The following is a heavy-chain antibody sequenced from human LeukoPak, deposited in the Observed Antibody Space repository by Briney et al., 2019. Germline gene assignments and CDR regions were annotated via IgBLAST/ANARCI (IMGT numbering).Heavy chain of an antibody. Sequence: GGSLRLSCAASGFTVSSNYMSWVRQAPGKGLEWVSVIYSGGSTYYADSVKGRFTIPRDNSKNTLYLQMNSLRAEDTAVYYCARIRYYYDSSGHPRMDYWGQGTLVTVSS. V-gene: IGHV3-66*01. J-gene: IGHJ4*02. CDR2: IYSGGST. CDR3: ARIRYYYDSSGHPRMDY. D-gene: IGHD3-22*01. CDR1: GFTVSSNY.